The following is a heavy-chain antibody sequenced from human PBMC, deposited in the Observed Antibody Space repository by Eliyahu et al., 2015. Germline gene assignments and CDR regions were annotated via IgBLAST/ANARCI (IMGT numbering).Heavy chain of an antibody. J-gene: IGHJ4*02. D-gene: IGHD4-17*01. CDR2: IYYSGST. Sequence: QVQLQESGPGLVKPSQTLSLTCTXSGGSISSGGYYWSWIRQHPGKGLEWIGYIYYSGSTYYNPSLKSRVTISVDTSKNQFSLKLSSVTAADTAVYYCARYDYGDPRFDYWGQGTLVTVSS. CDR1: GGSISSGGYY. CDR3: ARYDYGDPRFDY. V-gene: IGHV4-31*03.